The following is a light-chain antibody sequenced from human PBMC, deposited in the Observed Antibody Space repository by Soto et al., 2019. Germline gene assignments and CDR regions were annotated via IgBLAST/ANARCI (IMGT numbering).Light chain of an antibody. Sequence: DIQITPSPSTPSASVGDRVTLTFRASQSISSWLAWYQQKPGKAPKLLIYDASSLESGVPSRFSGSGSGTEFTLTISSLQPDDFATYYCQQYNSYGTFGQGTKVDIK. J-gene: IGKJ1*01. V-gene: IGKV1-5*01. CDR1: QSISSW. CDR2: DAS. CDR3: QQYNSYGT.